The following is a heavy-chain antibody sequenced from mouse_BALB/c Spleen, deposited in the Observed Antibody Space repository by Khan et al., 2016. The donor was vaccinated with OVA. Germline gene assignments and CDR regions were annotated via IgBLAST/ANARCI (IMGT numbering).Heavy chain of an antibody. V-gene: IGHV1-63*02. CDR2: IYPGDDYT. CDR1: GYTFTNYW. CDR3: VRGGYDGFAY. Sequence: QVQLQQSGAELVRPGTSVKMSCKAAGYTFTNYWIGWVKQRPGHGFEWIGDIYPGDDYTKYNEKFKDKATLTTVTSSNTAYMQLSSLTSEDSAIYYCVRGGYDGFAYWGQGTLVTVSA. D-gene: IGHD2-14*01. J-gene: IGHJ3*01.